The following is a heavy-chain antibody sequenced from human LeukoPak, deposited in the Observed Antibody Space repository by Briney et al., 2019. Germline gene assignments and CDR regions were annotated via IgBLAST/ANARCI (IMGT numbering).Heavy chain of an antibody. CDR1: GFTVSSNY. CDR2: IYSGSST. Sequence: GGSLRLSCAASGFTVSSNYMSWVRQAPWKGLEWVSVIYSGSSTYYADSVKGRFTISRDNSKNTLYLQVNSLRAEDTAVYYCARYTYFDYWGQGTLVTVSS. D-gene: IGHD2-2*02. CDR3: ARYTYFDY. V-gene: IGHV3-53*01. J-gene: IGHJ4*02.